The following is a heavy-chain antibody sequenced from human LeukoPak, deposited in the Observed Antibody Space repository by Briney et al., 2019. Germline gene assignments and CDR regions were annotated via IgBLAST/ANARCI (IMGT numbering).Heavy chain of an antibody. D-gene: IGHD4-17*01. Sequence: PSETLSLTCSVSGYSISNGYYWGWIRQPPGKGLEWIGGIYHSGSTYYNPSLKSRVTISVDTSKNQFSLKLSSVTAADAAVYYCARVGYGREPDYWGQGTLVTVSS. J-gene: IGHJ4*02. V-gene: IGHV4-38-2*02. CDR3: ARVGYGREPDY. CDR2: IYHSGST. CDR1: GYSISNGYY.